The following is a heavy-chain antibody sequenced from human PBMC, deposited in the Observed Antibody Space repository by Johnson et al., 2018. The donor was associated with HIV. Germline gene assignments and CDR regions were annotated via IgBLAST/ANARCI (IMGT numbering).Heavy chain of an antibody. Sequence: QEKLVESGGGVVQPGRSLRLSCAASGFTFSSYGMHWVRQAPGKGLEWVAVISYDGSNKYYADSVKGRFTISRDNSKNTLYLQMNSLRAEETAVYYCAKEGGELLLDAFDIWGQGTMVTVSS. V-gene: IGHV3-30*18. J-gene: IGHJ3*02. CDR1: GFTFSSYG. CDR2: ISYDGSNK. CDR3: AKEGGELLLDAFDI. D-gene: IGHD1-26*01.